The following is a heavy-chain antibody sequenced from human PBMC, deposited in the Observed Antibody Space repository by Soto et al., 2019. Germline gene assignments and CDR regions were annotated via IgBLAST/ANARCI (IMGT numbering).Heavy chain of an antibody. V-gene: IGHV4-31*03. CDR2: IYYSGST. CDR3: AXAFMLGYCSGGTCYRHFQH. D-gene: IGHD2-15*01. J-gene: IGHJ1*01. Sequence: SETLSLTCTVSSGSISSGGNYWSWIRQHPGKGLEWIGYIYYSGSTHYNPSLKSRVTILVDTSKNQFSLKLSSVTAADTAVYYCAXAFMLGYCSGGTCYRHFQHWGQDTLVTVSS. CDR1: SGSISSGGNY.